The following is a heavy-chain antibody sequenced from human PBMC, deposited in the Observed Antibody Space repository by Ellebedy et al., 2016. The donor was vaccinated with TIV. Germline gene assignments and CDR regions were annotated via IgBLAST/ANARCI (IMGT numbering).Heavy chain of an antibody. V-gene: IGHV3-21*01. CDR3: ASSPENCTNGVCYRGDYFDY. CDR2: ISSSSSYI. D-gene: IGHD2-8*01. Sequence: GESLKISXAASGFTFSSYSMNWVRQAPGKGLEWVSSISSSSSYIYYADSVKGRFTISRDNAKNSLYLQMNSLRAEDTAVYYCASSPENCTNGVCYRGDYFDYWGQGTLVTVSS. CDR1: GFTFSSYS. J-gene: IGHJ4*02.